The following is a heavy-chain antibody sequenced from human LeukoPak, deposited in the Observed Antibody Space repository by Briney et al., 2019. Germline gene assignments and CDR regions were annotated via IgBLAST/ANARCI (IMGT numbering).Heavy chain of an antibody. D-gene: IGHD3-22*01. CDR1: GYTFTSYG. Sequence: GASVKVSCKASGYTFTSYGISWVRQAPGQGLEWMGWISAYNGNTNYAQKLQGRVTMTTDTSTSTAYMELSSLRSEDTAVYYCANHYDSSGIRGAFDIWGQGTMVTVSS. J-gene: IGHJ3*02. V-gene: IGHV1-18*01. CDR3: ANHYDSSGIRGAFDI. CDR2: ISAYNGNT.